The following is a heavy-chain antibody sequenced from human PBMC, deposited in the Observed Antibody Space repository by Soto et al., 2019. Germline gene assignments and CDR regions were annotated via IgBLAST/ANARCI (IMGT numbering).Heavy chain of an antibody. Sequence: SETLSLSCTDSDASISSDDYYWTWIRQAPGKGLEWIGNTQYSGSSYYNPSLKSRVTISLDTSKNQFSLRLSAVTAADTAMYYCVIGVAARPARVGMDLWGPGTPVTVSS. J-gene: IGHJ6*02. CDR1: DASISSDDYY. CDR2: TQYSGSS. D-gene: IGHD6-6*01. CDR3: VIGVAARPARVGMDL. V-gene: IGHV4-30-4*01.